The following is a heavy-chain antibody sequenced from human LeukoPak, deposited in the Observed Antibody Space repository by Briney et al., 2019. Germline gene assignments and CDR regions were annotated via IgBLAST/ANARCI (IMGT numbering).Heavy chain of an antibody. CDR1: GFTFSNYA. CDR3: AKHYYDSSVLDY. D-gene: IGHD3-22*01. J-gene: IGHJ4*02. Sequence: GGSLRLSCVVSGFTFSNYAMHWVRQAPGQAPGKGLEWVAVMSYDGSHEYYADSVKGRFTISRDISKNTLYLQMNSLRAEDTAVYYCAKHYYDSSVLDYWGQGTLVTVSS. CDR2: MSYDGSHE. V-gene: IGHV3-30*14.